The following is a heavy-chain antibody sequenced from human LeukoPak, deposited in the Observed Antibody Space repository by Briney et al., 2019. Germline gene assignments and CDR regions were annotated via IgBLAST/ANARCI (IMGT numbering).Heavy chain of an antibody. CDR3: ARDLVAARQNSMDV. CDR1: GGSISNYY. D-gene: IGHD6-6*01. V-gene: IGHV4-59*01. CDR2: IYYSEST. J-gene: IGHJ6*01. Sequence: SETLSLTCTGSGGSISNYYWTWIRQPPGKGLEWIRYIYYSESTNYNASLTSRVTMSVDTSKKQFSLKLSSVTAADTAVYYCARDLVAARQNSMDVWGQGTTVTVSS.